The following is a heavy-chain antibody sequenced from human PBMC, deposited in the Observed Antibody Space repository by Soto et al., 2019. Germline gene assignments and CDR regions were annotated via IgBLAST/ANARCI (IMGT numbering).Heavy chain of an antibody. D-gene: IGHD4-17*01. CDR3: AKDAVSGDGVWLLDS. CDR1: GFTFRSYA. V-gene: IGHV3-23*01. CDR2: LLRSGSST. Sequence: EVQLLESGGGLVQPGGSLRLSCAASGFTFRSYAMSWARQAPGQGLEWVSSLLRSGSSTYYADSVKGRFTISSDISANSLYLQMDSLRAEDTAVYYCAKDAVSGDGVWLLDSWGQGTVVTVSS. J-gene: IGHJ5*02.